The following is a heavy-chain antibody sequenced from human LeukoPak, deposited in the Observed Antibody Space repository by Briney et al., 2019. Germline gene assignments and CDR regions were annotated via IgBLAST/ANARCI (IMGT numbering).Heavy chain of an antibody. CDR1: GFSFSDYT. Sequence: GGSLRLSCAASGFSFSDYTMNWVRQAPGKELEWVSSISSSSSYIFYADSVKGRFTLSRDNAKNSLYLEMNSLRAEDTAVYYCARPLRGYSPWGQGTLVTVSS. CDR3: ARPLRGYSP. D-gene: IGHD5-12*01. CDR2: ISSSSSYI. V-gene: IGHV3-21*01. J-gene: IGHJ5*02.